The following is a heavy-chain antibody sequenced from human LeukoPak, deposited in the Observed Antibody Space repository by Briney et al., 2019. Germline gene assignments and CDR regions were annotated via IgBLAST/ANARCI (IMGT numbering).Heavy chain of an antibody. CDR1: GFTFSTFC. CDR3: VRDFRSADY. CDR2: ICPDGTVT. V-gene: IGHV3-74*01. Sequence: GGSLRLSCAASGFTFSTFCMHWVRQAPGKGPMWVSRICPDGTVTNYADSVKARFIISRDNARNTVYLQMNSLRVEDTAVYYCVRDFRSADYWGQGTLVTVSS. J-gene: IGHJ4*02.